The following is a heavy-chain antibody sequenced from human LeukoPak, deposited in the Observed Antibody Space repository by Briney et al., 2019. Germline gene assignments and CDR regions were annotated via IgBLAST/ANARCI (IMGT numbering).Heavy chain of an antibody. Sequence: GGSLRLSCAASGFTFSSYAMHWVRQAPGKGLEWGALISYDGSNKYYADSVKGRFTISRDNSKNTLYLQMNSLRAEDTAVYYCASEEEHIVVVTAVIDYWGQGALVTVSS. J-gene: IGHJ4*02. V-gene: IGHV3-30-3*01. CDR2: ISYDGSNK. CDR3: ASEEEHIVVVTAVIDY. D-gene: IGHD2-21*02. CDR1: GFTFSSYA.